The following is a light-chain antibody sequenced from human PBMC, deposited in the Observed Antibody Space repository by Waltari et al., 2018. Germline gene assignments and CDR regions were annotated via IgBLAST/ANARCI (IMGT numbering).Light chain of an antibody. CDR3: CSYAGSSTLV. Sequence: QSALTQPASVSGSPGQSITISCTGTSSDVGSYNLVSWYQQHPGKAPTLMIYEVSKRPSGVSNRFSGSKFGNTASLTISGLQAEDEADYYCCSYAGSSTLVFGGGTKLTVL. CDR1: SSDVGSYNL. CDR2: EVS. J-gene: IGLJ2*01. V-gene: IGLV2-23*02.